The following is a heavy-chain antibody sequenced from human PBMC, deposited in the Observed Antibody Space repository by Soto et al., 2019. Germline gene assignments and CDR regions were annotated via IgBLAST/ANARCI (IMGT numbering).Heavy chain of an antibody. CDR3: ARARVVGVAAEDYYYGMDV. V-gene: IGHV4-4*02. D-gene: IGHD2-15*01. J-gene: IGHJ6*02. CDR1: GGSISSSNW. Sequence: QVQLQESGPGLVKPSGTLSLTCAVSGGSISSSNWWSWVRQPPGKGLEWIGEIYHSGSTNYNPSXXRRVAIAVDKXXHXFXXKLSSVPAADTAVYYCARARVVGVAAEDYYYGMDVWGQGTTVTVSS. CDR2: IYHSGST.